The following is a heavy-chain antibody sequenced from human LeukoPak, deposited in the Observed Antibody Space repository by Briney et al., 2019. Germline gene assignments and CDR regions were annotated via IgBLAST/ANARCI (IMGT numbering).Heavy chain of an antibody. J-gene: IGHJ5*01. CDR3: GTSRWSGYVDS. V-gene: IGHV3-74*01. CDR1: TSYFTNYW. Sequence: GVSLRLSCVASTSYFTNYWMHWVRQVPGKGLTWVSRIDRDGIKADYADFVKGRFTISRHNAKNTVYLQMDSLRAEDTAVYYCGTSRWSGYVDSWGQGTLVTVSS. D-gene: IGHD5-12*01. CDR2: IDRDGIKA.